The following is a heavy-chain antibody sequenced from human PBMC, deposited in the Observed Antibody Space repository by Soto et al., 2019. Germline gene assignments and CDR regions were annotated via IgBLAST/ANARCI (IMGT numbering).Heavy chain of an antibody. Sequence: QVQLVQSGAELKKPGASVKVSCKASGNTVPNYAIHWVRQAPGQRLEWMGWINGGNGNTYYSEHFQGRVTFTRDTSASTVDMLPSSLTSEDTALYHCARDDSGFSGSHYIGCLNYWGQGALVTVSS. D-gene: IGHD1-26*01. V-gene: IGHV1-3*01. J-gene: IGHJ4*02. CDR2: INGGNGNT. CDR3: ARDDSGFSGSHYIGCLNY. CDR1: GNTVPNYA.